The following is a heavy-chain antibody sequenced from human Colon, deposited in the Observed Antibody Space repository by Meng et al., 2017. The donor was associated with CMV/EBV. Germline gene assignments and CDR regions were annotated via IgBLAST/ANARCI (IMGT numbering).Heavy chain of an antibody. Sequence: GESLKISCAASGFTLSDYTMNWVRQSPGKGLEWVSSINPRSNYIYYAGSVKGRFTISRDNAKNSLFLQMNSLRAEDTAVYYCARFYGAHEYHFDYWGQGVLVTVSS. CDR3: ARFYGAHEYHFDY. CDR2: INPRSNYI. J-gene: IGHJ4*02. V-gene: IGHV3-21*01. D-gene: IGHD4-17*01. CDR1: GFTLSDYT.